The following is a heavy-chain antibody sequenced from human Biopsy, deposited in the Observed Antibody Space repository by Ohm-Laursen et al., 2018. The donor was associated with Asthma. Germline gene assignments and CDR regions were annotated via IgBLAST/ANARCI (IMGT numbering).Heavy chain of an antibody. CDR2: IMTVFGTT. D-gene: IGHD6-19*01. J-gene: IGHJ6*02. V-gene: IGHV1-69*01. CDR1: GGTFSNFA. CDR3: ARCQVGYSSGWSLLLKKIYYSGMDV. Sequence: SSVKVSCKAPGGTFSNFAISWVRQAPGQGLEWLGGIMTVFGTTNYAKKFQGRVTITADESTGTAYMEVTSLRSEDTAIYYCARCQVGYSSGWSLLLKKIYYSGMDVWGQGTAVTVSS.